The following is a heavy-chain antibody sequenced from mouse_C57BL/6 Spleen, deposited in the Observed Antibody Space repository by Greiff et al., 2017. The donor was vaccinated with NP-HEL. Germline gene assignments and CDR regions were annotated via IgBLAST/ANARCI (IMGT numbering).Heavy chain of an antibody. CDR3: ARGYYGSSYGYAMDY. D-gene: IGHD1-1*01. Sequence: QVQLQQPGAELVKPGASVKMSCKASGYTFTSYWITWVKQRPGQGLEWIGDLYPGSGSTNYNEKFKSKATLTVDTSSSTAYMQLSSLTSEDSAVYYCARGYYGSSYGYAMDYWGQGTSVTVSS. CDR1: GYTFTSYW. V-gene: IGHV1-55*01. J-gene: IGHJ4*01. CDR2: LYPGSGST.